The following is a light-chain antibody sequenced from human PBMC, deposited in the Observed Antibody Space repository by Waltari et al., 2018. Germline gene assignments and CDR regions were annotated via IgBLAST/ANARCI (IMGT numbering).Light chain of an antibody. J-gene: IGKJ5*01. CDR3: QQRSNWPIS. Sequence: EIVLTQSPATLSLSPGGRATLSCRASQSVSDYLAWYQQKPGQAPRLLISAASNRATGIPARFSGSGSGTDFTLTISSLEPEDFAFYYCQQRSNWPISFGQGTRLEIK. CDR1: QSVSDY. CDR2: AAS. V-gene: IGKV3-11*01.